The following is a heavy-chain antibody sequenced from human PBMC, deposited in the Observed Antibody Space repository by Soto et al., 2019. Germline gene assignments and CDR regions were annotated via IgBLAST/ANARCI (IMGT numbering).Heavy chain of an antibody. CDR3: ARRGGSPVTTKFDY. CDR2: IYYSGRT. J-gene: IGHJ4*02. CDR1: GGSNSSCGYY. V-gene: IGHV4-31*01. Sequence: QVQLQESGPGLVKLSQNLSLTCTVSGGSNSSCGYYWSWLRQPPGKVLEWTAYIYYSGRTHYNPSLKSPVNISVDTSENGCSLKLSSVTAAGTAVYYCARRGGSPVTTKFDYCGQGTLVAVS. D-gene: IGHD4-17*01.